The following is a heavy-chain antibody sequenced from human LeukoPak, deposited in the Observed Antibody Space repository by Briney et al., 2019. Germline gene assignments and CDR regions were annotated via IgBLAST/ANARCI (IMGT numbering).Heavy chain of an antibody. CDR3: ARSQTAPYCGGDCSSFDY. V-gene: IGHV3-48*02. D-gene: IGHD2-21*02. CDR1: GFTFSSYG. CDR2: ISSSSSTI. J-gene: IGHJ4*02. Sequence: GRSLRLSCAASGFTFSSYGMHWVRQAPGKGLEWVSYISSSSSTIYYADSVKGRFTISRDNAKKSLYLQMNSLRDEDTAVYYCARSQTAPYCGGDCSSFDYWGQGTLVTVSS.